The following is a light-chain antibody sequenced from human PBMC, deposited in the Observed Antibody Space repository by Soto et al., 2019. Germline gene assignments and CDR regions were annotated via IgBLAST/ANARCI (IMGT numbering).Light chain of an antibody. Sequence: ALTQAAGTLCSSPGQRGPLFCGASQTVRNNYLAWYQQKPGKAPRLLIYAASSRATGIPDRFSGGGSGTDFTLTISRLEPEDFAVYYCQQFSSSPLTFGGGTKVDIK. CDR3: QQFSSSPLT. CDR1: QTVRNNY. V-gene: IGKV3-20*01. J-gene: IGKJ4*01. CDR2: AAS.